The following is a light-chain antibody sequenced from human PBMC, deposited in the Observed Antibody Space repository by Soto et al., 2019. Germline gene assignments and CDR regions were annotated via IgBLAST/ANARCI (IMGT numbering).Light chain of an antibody. CDR1: SSNIGSNY. V-gene: IGLV1-47*02. Sequence: QSVLTQPPSASGTPGQRVTSSCSGSSSNIGSNYVYWYQQLPGTAPKLLIYSNNQRPSGVPDRFSGYKSGTSASLAISGLRSEDEADYYCAAWDDSLSGWVFGGGTKLTVL. CDR3: AAWDDSLSGWV. CDR2: SNN. J-gene: IGLJ3*02.